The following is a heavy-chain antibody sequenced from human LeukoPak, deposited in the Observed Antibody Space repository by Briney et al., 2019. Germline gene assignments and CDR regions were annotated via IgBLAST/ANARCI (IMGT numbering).Heavy chain of an antibody. Sequence: NPGGSLRLSCAASGFTFSNAWMSWVRQAPGMGLEWVGRIKSKTDGGTTDYAAPVKGRFTISRDDSKNTLYLQMNSLKTEDTAVYYCTTDLLGITMIVVVVDAFDIWGQGTMVTVSS. CDR1: GFTFSNAW. J-gene: IGHJ3*02. CDR2: IKSKTDGGTT. V-gene: IGHV3-15*01. CDR3: TTDLLGITMIVVVVDAFDI. D-gene: IGHD3-22*01.